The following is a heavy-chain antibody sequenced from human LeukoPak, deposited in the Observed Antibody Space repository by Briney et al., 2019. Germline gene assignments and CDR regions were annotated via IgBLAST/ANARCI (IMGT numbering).Heavy chain of an antibody. CDR2: IYIGDNP. CDR3: ARVRPWVFDY. Sequence: GGSLRLSCAASGLTVSSSYMSWVHQAPGKGLEWVSIIYIGDNPHYADSVKGRFTISRHNSKNTLYLQMNNLRAEDTAVYYCARVRPWVFDYRGQGTLVTVSS. J-gene: IGHJ4*02. CDR1: GLTVSSSY. V-gene: IGHV3-53*04.